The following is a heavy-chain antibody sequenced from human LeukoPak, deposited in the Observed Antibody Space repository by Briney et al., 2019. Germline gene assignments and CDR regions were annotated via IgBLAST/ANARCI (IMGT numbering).Heavy chain of an antibody. Sequence: PSETLSLTCTVSGGSVSIGSYYWSWIRQPPGKGLEWIGYIYYSGSTNYNPSLKSRVTISVDTSKNQFSLKLSSVTAADTAVYYCAREGPQLGLDYWGQGTLVTVSS. CDR2: IYYSGST. V-gene: IGHV4-61*01. CDR1: GGSVSIGSYY. D-gene: IGHD1-1*01. CDR3: AREGPQLGLDY. J-gene: IGHJ4*02.